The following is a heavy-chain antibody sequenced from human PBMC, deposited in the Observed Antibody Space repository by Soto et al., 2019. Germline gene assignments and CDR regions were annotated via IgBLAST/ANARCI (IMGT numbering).Heavy chain of an antibody. V-gene: IGHV4-30-4*01. Sequence: SETLSLTCTVSGGSISSGDYYWIWIRQPPGKGLEWIGYIYYSGSTYYNPSLKSRVTISVDTSKNQFSLKLSSVTAADTAVYYCARTGVATGMVDYWGQGTLVTVSS. CDR3: ARTGVATGMVDY. J-gene: IGHJ4*02. D-gene: IGHD5-12*01. CDR2: IYYSGST. CDR1: GGSISSGDYY.